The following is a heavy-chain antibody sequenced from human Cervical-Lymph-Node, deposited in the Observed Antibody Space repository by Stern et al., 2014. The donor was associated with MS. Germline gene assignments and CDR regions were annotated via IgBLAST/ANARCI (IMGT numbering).Heavy chain of an antibody. CDR3: ARSRRVLLWFGEEAFDY. Sequence: QLQLQESGPGLVKPSETLSLTCTVSGGSISSYYLSWIRQPPGKGLEWIGDIYYSGSNNYNPSLKSRVTISVDTSKNQFSLKLSSVTAAATAVYYCARSRRVLLWFGEEAFDYWGQGTLVTVSS. J-gene: IGHJ4*02. D-gene: IGHD3-10*01. CDR1: GGSISSYY. V-gene: IGHV4-59*01. CDR2: IYYSGSN.